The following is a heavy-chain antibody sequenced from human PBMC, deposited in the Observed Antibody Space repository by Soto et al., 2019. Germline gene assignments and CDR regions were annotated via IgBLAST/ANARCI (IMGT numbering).Heavy chain of an antibody. CDR1: GFTFSVFA. D-gene: IGHD4-17*01. CDR3: AKDRGAGDYGVNAVDI. Sequence: EVQLLESGGGLVQPGGSLRLSCAASGFTFSVFAMSWVRQAPGKGLELVSTISGRGENTYYADSVKGRFTISRDNSKNTLNLQMNSVRGEDTAVYYCAKDRGAGDYGVNAVDIWGQGTMVTVAS. V-gene: IGHV3-23*01. J-gene: IGHJ3*02. CDR2: ISGRGENT.